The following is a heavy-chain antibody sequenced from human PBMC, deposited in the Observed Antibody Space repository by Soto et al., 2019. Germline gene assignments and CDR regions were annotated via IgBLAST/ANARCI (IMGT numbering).Heavy chain of an antibody. CDR2: IYYSGST. CDR3: ARVPRGYSGYAYPDY. J-gene: IGHJ4*02. Sequence: QVQLQESGPGLVKPSQTLSLTCTVSGGSISSGGYYWSWIRQHPGKGLEWIGYIYYSGSTYYNPSLKSRVTISVDPSKNQFSVKLSSVTAADTAVYYCARVPRGYSGYAYPDYWGQGTLVTVSS. V-gene: IGHV4-31*03. CDR1: GGSISSGGYY. D-gene: IGHD5-12*01.